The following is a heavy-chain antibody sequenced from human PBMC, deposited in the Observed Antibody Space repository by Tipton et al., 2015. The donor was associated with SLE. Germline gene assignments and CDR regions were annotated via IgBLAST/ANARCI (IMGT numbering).Heavy chain of an antibody. J-gene: IGHJ4*02. D-gene: IGHD2-15*01. CDR2: IKQDGSEK. Sequence: SLRLSCAASGFTFSSYWMSWVRQAPGKGLEWVANIKQDGSEKYYVDSVKGRFTISRDNAKNSLYLQMNSLRAEDTAVYYCARDLYCSGGSCNEDYWGQGTLVSVSS. CDR1: GFTFSSYW. V-gene: IGHV3-7*01. CDR3: ARDLYCSGGSCNEDY.